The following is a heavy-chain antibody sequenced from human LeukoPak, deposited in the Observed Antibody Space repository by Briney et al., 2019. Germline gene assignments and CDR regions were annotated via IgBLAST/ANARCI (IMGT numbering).Heavy chain of an antibody. CDR3: ARGVDYYGV. CDR1: GFIFSSYW. CDR2: INHSGGT. V-gene: IGHV4-4*02. J-gene: IGHJ4*02. D-gene: IGHD3-10*01. Sequence: GSLRLSCAASGFIFSSYWMTWVRQAPGKGLEWIGEINHSGGTNYNPSLKSRVTISVDTSKKQFSLKLSSVTAADTAVYYCARGVDYYGVWGQGTLVTVSS.